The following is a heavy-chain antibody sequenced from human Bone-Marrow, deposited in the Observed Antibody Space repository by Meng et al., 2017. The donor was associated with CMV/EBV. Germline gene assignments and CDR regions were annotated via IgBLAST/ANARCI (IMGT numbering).Heavy chain of an antibody. CDR1: GGSISSGGYY. CDR2: IYHSGST. Sequence: SETLSLTCTVSGGSISSGGYYWSWIRQPPGKGLEWIGSIYHSGSTYYNPSLKSRVTISVDTSKNQFSLKLSSVTAADTAVYYCARSTNYGMDVWGQGTTVTVSS. V-gene: IGHV4-39*07. D-gene: IGHD1-26*01. J-gene: IGHJ6*02. CDR3: ARSTNYGMDV.